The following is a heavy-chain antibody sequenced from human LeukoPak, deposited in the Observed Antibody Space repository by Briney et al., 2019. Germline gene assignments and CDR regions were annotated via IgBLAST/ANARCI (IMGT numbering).Heavy chain of an antibody. Sequence: SQTLSLTCTVSGGSISSGNYYWSWIRQPAGKGLEWIGRIYTSGNTDYNPSLKSRVTISVDTSKNQFSLKLSSVTAADTAVYYCARDSYGSGSYLGYYYMDVWGKGTTVTVSS. J-gene: IGHJ6*03. D-gene: IGHD3-10*01. V-gene: IGHV4-61*02. CDR3: ARDSYGSGSYLGYYYMDV. CDR2: IYTSGNT. CDR1: GGSISSGNYY.